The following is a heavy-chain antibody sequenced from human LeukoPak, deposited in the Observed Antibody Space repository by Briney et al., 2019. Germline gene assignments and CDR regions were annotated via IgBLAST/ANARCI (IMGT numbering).Heavy chain of an antibody. CDR3: AKSRAKYSSSWTPVFL. V-gene: IGHV3-23*01. Sequence: PGGSLRLSCAASGFTFSSYAMSWVRQAPGKGLEWVSAISGSGGSTYYADSVKGRFTISRDNSKNTLYLQMNSLRAEDTAVYYCAKSRAKYSSSWTPVFLRGQGTLVTVSS. CDR2: ISGSGGST. CDR1: GFTFSSYA. J-gene: IGHJ4*02. D-gene: IGHD6-13*01.